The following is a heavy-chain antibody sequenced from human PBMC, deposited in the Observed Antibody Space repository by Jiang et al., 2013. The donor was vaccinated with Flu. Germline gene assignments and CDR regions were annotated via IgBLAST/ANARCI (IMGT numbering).Heavy chain of an antibody. CDR2: IYYSGST. V-gene: IGHV4-59*01. Sequence: GPGLVKPSETLSLTCTVSGGSISSYYWSWIRQPPGKGLEWIGYIYYSGSTNYNPSLKSRVTISVDTSKNQFSLKLSSVTAADTAVYYCARDNDYGDSNWFDPWGQGTLVTVSS. D-gene: IGHD4-17*01. J-gene: IGHJ5*02. CDR1: GGSISSYY. CDR3: ARDNDYGDSNWFDP.